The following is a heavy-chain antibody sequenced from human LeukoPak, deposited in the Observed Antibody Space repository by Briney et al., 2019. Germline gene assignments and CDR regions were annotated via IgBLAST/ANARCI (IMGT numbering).Heavy chain of an antibody. CDR2: INPNSGGT. CDR1: GYTFTGYY. V-gene: IGHV1-2*02. D-gene: IGHD1-26*01. CDR3: ARSSIVSSPLNRFDP. J-gene: IGHJ5*02. Sequence: ASVKVSCKASGYTFTGYYMHWVRQAPGQGLEWMGWINPNSGGTNYAQKFQGRVTMTRDTSISTAYMELSRLRSDDTAVYYCARSSIVSSPLNRFDPWGQGTLVTVSS.